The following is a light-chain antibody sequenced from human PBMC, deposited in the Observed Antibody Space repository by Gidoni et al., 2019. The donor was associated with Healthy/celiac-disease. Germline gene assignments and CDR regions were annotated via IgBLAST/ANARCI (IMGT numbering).Light chain of an antibody. CDR1: QSVLYSSNNKNY. Sequence: DIVMTQSPDSLAVSLGERATINCKSSQSVLYSSNNKNYLAWYQQKPGQPPKLLIYWASTRESGVPDRFSGSGSGTDFTLNISSLQAEDVAVYYCQQYYSTPPITFGSGTKVDIK. CDR2: WAS. V-gene: IGKV4-1*01. J-gene: IGKJ3*01. CDR3: QQYYSTPPIT.